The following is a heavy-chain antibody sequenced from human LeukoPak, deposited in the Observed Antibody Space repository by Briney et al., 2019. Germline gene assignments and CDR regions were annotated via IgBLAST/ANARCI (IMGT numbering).Heavy chain of an antibody. D-gene: IGHD4-17*01. Sequence: GASVKVSCKASGYTFTGYYMHWVRQAPGQGLEWMGWISAYNGDTHYAQKFQGRVTMTTETSTSTAYMELRSLRSDDTAVYYCARRGGKNYGDYVVYDKYMDVWGTGTTVTVSS. CDR1: GYTFTGYY. V-gene: IGHV1-18*04. CDR2: ISAYNGDT. J-gene: IGHJ6*03. CDR3: ARRGGKNYGDYVVYDKYMDV.